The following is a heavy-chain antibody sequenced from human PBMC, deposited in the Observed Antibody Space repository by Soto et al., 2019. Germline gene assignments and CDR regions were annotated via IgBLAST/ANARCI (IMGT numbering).Heavy chain of an antibody. Sequence: SVKVSCKASGGTFSSYAISWVRQAPGQGLEWMGGIIPIFGTANYAQKFQGRVTITADESTSTAYMELSSLRSEDTAVYYCAVNTIFGKWFDPWGQGTLVTVS. J-gene: IGHJ5*02. CDR2: IIPIFGTA. CDR1: GGTFSSYA. CDR3: AVNTIFGKWFDP. D-gene: IGHD3-3*01. V-gene: IGHV1-69*13.